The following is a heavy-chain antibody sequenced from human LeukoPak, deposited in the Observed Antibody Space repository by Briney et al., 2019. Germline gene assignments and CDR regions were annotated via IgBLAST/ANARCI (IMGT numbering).Heavy chain of an antibody. CDR3: ARHSRAYSSTSGTFEY. CDR1: GASISDYY. Sequence: SETLSLTCTVSGASISDYYWSWIRQSRGKGLEWFGYIYYTGSTKYNPSLESRVTISIDTSKNHLYLKLSSVTAADTAMYYCARHSRAYSSTSGTFEYWGQGTLVTVSS. J-gene: IGHJ4*02. V-gene: IGHV4-59*08. D-gene: IGHD2-2*01. CDR2: IYYTGST.